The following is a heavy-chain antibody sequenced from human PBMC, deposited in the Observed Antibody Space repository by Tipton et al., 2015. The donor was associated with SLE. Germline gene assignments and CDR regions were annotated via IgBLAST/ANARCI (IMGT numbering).Heavy chain of an antibody. CDR3: ASTHYYGSGRPPQYYYYGMDV. D-gene: IGHD3-10*01. Sequence: QSGPEVKKPGASVKVSCKASGYTFTSYGISWVRQAPGQGLEWMGWISAYNGNTNYAQKLQGRVTMTTDTSTSTAYMELRSLRSDDTAVYYCASTHYYGSGRPPQYYYYGMDVWGQGTTVTVSS. J-gene: IGHJ6*02. CDR2: ISAYNGNT. V-gene: IGHV1-18*01. CDR1: GYTFTSYG.